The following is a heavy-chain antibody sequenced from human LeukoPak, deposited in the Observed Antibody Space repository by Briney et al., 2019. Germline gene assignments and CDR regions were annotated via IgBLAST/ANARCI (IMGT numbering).Heavy chain of an antibody. CDR3: ARDLGYGAFDP. Sequence: GGSLRLSCAASGFTFSSYWMNWVRQAPGKGLEWVALINPDGSQTNYVDSVKGRLTISRDNAENSLYLQMNSLRAEDTAVYYCARDLGYGAFDPWGQGTLVTVSS. V-gene: IGHV3-7*01. J-gene: IGHJ5*02. D-gene: IGHD4-17*01. CDR1: GFTFSSYW. CDR2: INPDGSQT.